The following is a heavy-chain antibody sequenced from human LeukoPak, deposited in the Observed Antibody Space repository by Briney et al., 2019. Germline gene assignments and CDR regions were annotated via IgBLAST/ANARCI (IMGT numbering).Heavy chain of an antibody. CDR2: ISWNSGSF. V-gene: IGHV3-9*01. J-gene: IGHJ4*02. CDR1: GFTFDDHA. Sequence: QPGRSLRLSCVPSGFTFDDHAMHWVRQAPGKGLEWVSGISWNSGSFGYADSVKGRFTISRDNAKNSLYLQMNSLRAEDTAVYYCAKDDVGVGATSFDYWGQGTLVTVSS. D-gene: IGHD1-26*01. CDR3: AKDDVGVGATSFDY.